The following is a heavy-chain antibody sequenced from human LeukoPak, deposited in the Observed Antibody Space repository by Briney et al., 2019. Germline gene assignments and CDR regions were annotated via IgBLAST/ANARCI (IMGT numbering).Heavy chain of an antibody. D-gene: IGHD3-3*01. Sequence: PSETLSLTSTVSGGSPSSYSSSWIPPPPREGLGSGGDIYYSVSTTYNPPPQRRVTLSVDTSKNQFSLKLSSVTPAHTPLYSCAGRSGYYTPTYFDYWGQGTLVTASS. J-gene: IGHJ4*02. V-gene: IGHV4-59*12. CDR3: AGRSGYYTPTYFDY. CDR1: GGSPSSYS. CDR2: IYYSVST.